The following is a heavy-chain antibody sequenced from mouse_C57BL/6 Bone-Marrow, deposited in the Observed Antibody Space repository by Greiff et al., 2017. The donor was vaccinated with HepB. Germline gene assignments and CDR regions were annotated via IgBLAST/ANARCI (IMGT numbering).Heavy chain of an antibody. J-gene: IGHJ1*03. CDR1: GFTFTDYY. V-gene: IGHV7-3*01. D-gene: IGHD1-1*01. Sequence: EVKVVESGGGLVQPGGSLSLSCAASGFTFTDYYMSWVRQPPGKALEWLDFIRNKANGYTTEYSASVKGRFTISRDNSQSILYLQMNALRAEDSATYYCARRGYYGSSPHWYFDVWGTGTTVTVSS. CDR3: ARRGYYGSSPHWYFDV. CDR2: IRNKANGYTT.